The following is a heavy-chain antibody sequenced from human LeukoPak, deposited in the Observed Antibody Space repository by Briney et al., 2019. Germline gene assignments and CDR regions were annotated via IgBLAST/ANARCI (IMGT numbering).Heavy chain of an antibody. J-gene: IGHJ4*02. V-gene: IGHV3-9*01. CDR2: ISWNSGSI. CDR3: AKDMDADIVVVVAADY. D-gene: IGHD2-15*01. Sequence: GGSLRLSCAASGFTFDDYAMHWVRQAPGKGLEWVSGISWNSGSIGYADSVKGRFTISRDNAKNSLYLQMNSLRAEDTALYYCAKDMDADIVVVVAADYWGQGTLVTVSS. CDR1: GFTFDDYA.